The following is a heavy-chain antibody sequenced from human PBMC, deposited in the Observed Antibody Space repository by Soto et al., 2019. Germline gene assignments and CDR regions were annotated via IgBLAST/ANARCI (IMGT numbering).Heavy chain of an antibody. Sequence: ASVKVSCKASGYNFTSHYMHWVRQAPGQGLESMGIIYPRCGTTIYAQKLQGRVTVTRDTSISTAYRELSRLRSDDTAVYYCAREDDYGDYGTEYFQHWGQGTLVTVSS. CDR1: GYNFTSHY. D-gene: IGHD4-17*01. CDR2: IYPRCGTT. V-gene: IGHV1-46*01. CDR3: AREDDYGDYGTEYFQH. J-gene: IGHJ1*01.